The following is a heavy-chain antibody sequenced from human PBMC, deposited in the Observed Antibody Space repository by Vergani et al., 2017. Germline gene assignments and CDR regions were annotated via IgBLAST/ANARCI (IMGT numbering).Heavy chain of an antibody. V-gene: IGHV4-34*01. CDR3: ARAGSAINWFDP. D-gene: IGHD6-19*01. J-gene: IGHJ5*02. Sequence: QVQLQESGPGLVKPSETLSLTCAVYGGSFSGYYWSWIRQPPGKGLEWIGEINHSGSTNYNPSLKSRVTISVDTSKNQFSLKLSSVTAADTAVYYCARAGSAINWFDPWGQGTLVTVSS. CDR1: GGSFSGYY. CDR2: INHSGST.